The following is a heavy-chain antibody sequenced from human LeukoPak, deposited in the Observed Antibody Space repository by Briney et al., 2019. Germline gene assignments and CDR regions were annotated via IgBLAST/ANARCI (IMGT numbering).Heavy chain of an antibody. V-gene: IGHV4-59*12. CDR1: GGSLSSYY. CDR3: AGRIEWFDP. J-gene: IGHJ5*02. Sequence: SETLSLTCTVSGGSLSSYYWSWIRQPPGKGLEWIGYIYYSGSTNYNPSLKSRVTISVDTSKNQFSLKLSSVTAADTAVYYCAGRIEWFDPWGQGTLVTVSS. CDR2: IYYSGST. D-gene: IGHD2/OR15-2a*01.